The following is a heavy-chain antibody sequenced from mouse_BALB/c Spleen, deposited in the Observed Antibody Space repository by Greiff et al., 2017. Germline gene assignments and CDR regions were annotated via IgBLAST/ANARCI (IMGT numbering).Heavy chain of an antibody. D-gene: IGHD2-2*01. CDR2: ISSGGST. Sequence: EAQGVESGGGLVKPGGSLKLSCAASGFTFSSYAMSWVRQTPEKRLEWVASISSGGSTYYPDSVKGRFTISRDNARNILYLQMSSLRSEDTAMYYCARGGGSGYDWFAYWGQGTLVTVSA. CDR3: ARGGGSGYDWFAY. V-gene: IGHV5-6-5*01. J-gene: IGHJ3*01. CDR1: GFTFSSYA.